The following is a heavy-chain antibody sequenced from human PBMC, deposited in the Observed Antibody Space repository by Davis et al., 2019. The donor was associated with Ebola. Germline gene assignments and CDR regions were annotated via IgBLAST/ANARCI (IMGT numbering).Heavy chain of an antibody. CDR1: GFIFNNYA. J-gene: IGHJ4*02. Sequence: GGSLRLSCAASGFIFNNYAMTWVRQAPGRGLEWVSTPSSGGSTTYYADSVKGRFTISRDNSKNTLYLQMNSLRVDDTAVYYCAKRLNSYYDSSGYYWVDFDYWGQGTLVTVSS. D-gene: IGHD3-22*01. CDR3: AKRLNSYYDSSGYYWVDFDY. CDR2: PSSGGSTT. V-gene: IGHV3-23*01.